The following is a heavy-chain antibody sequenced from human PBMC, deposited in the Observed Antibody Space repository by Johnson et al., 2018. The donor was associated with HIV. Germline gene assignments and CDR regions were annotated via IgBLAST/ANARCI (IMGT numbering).Heavy chain of an antibody. CDR1: GFTFSDYY. V-gene: IGHV3-11*04. Sequence: QVQLVESGGGLVQPGGSLRLSCAASGFTFSDYYMNWIRQAPGKGLEWVSYISSTGSSIKYVDSVKGRFTISRDNPKNSLYLQMNSLRAEDTAVYYCAREGWDIVEVVAATRGRGAFDIWGQGTMVTVSS. CDR3: AREGWDIVEVVAATRGRGAFDI. J-gene: IGHJ3*02. D-gene: IGHD2-15*01. CDR2: ISSTGSSI.